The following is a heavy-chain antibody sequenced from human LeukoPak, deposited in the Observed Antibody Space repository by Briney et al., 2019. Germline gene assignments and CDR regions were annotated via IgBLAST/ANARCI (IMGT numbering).Heavy chain of an antibody. CDR1: GYTFTGYY. Sequence: GASVKVSCKASGYTFTGYYMHWVRQAPGQGLEWMGWINPNSGGTNYAQKFQGRVTITRNTSISTAYMELSSLRSEDTAVYYCARGRRAKVIAARNWFDPWGQGTLVTVSS. J-gene: IGHJ5*02. CDR3: ARGRRAKVIAARNWFDP. V-gene: IGHV1-2*02. CDR2: INPNSGGT. D-gene: IGHD6-13*01.